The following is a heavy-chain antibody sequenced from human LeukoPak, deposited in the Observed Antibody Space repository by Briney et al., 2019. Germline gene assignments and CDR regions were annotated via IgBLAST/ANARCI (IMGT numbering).Heavy chain of an antibody. V-gene: IGHV3-23*01. CDR3: ATEKDLLLDS. Sequence: GGSLRLSCAASGFTFSSYAMNWVRQAPGKGLEWVSGISGSGGSTYYADSVKGRFTISRDNSKNTLYLQMNSLRSEDTAVYFCATEKDLLLDSWGQGTPVTVSS. CDR2: ISGSGGST. CDR1: GFTFSSYA. J-gene: IGHJ5*01. D-gene: IGHD1-26*01.